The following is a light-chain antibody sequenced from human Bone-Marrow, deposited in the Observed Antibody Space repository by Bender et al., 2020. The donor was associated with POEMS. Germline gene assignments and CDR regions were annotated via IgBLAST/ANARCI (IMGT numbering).Light chain of an antibody. CDR3: AAWEDSLNGWV. J-gene: IGLJ3*02. Sequence: QSVLTPPPSASGTPGQRVTISFSGSSSNIGTNPVNWYQQLPGTAPKLLIYINNQRPSGVPDRFSGSKSGTSASLAISGLQSEDEADYYCAAWEDSLNGWVFGGGTKLTVL. V-gene: IGLV1-44*01. CDR2: INN. CDR1: SSNIGTNP.